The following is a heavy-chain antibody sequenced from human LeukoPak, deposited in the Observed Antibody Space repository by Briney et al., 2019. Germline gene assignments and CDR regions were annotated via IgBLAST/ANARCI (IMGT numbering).Heavy chain of an antibody. CDR3: ARTFYDFWSGFSNYDSFHI. V-gene: IGHV1-18*01. CDR1: GYTFTNYG. Sequence: ASVKVSCKASGYTFTNYGIIWVRQAPGRGLEWMGWNSAYNDNTNYAQKFQGRVTMTTDTSTNTAYMELRGLTSDDTAVYYCARTFYDFWSGFSNYDSFHIWGQGTLVTVSS. D-gene: IGHD3-3*01. J-gene: IGHJ3*02. CDR2: NSAYNDNT.